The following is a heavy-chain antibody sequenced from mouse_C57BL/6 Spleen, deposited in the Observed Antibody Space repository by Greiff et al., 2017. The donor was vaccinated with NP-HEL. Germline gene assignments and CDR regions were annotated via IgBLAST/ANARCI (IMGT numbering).Heavy chain of an antibody. J-gene: IGHJ2*01. CDR1: GYTFTDYY. D-gene: IGHD2-5*01. V-gene: IGHV1-26*01. CDR3: ARLYSNTPNFDY. CDR2: INPNNGGT. Sequence: EVQLQQSGPELVKPGASVKISCKASGYTFTDYYMNWVKQSHGKSLEWIGDINPNNGGTSYNQKFKGKATLTVDKSSSTAYMELRSLTSEDSAVYYCARLYSNTPNFDYWGQGTTLTVSS.